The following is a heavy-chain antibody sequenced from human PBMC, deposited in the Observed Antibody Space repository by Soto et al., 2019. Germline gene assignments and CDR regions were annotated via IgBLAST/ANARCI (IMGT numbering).Heavy chain of an antibody. J-gene: IGHJ4*02. D-gene: IGHD6-13*01. V-gene: IGHV2-5*02. CDR1: GFSLSTSGVG. CDR2: IYWDDDK. CDR3: AHRRNSWHFGY. Sequence: QITLKEAGPTLVKPTQTLTLTCTFSGFSLSTSGVGVGWIRQPPGKALEWLALIYWDDDKRYTPSLKSRLTXTNXTSKIQVVLTITTLDPVDTATYYCAHRRNSWHFGYWGQGTLVTVSS.